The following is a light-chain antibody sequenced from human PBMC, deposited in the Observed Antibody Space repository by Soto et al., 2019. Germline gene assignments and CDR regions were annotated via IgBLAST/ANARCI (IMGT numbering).Light chain of an antibody. CDR2: SNS. Sequence: QSVLTQPPSVSGAPGQRVTIPCTGSSSNIGAGYDVHWYQQLPGTAPKVLMSSNSNRPSGVPDRFSGSKSGTSASLAITGLQAEDEADYYCQSFDSSLSAWVFGGGTKVTVL. V-gene: IGLV1-40*01. J-gene: IGLJ3*02. CDR1: SSNIGAGYD. CDR3: QSFDSSLSAWV.